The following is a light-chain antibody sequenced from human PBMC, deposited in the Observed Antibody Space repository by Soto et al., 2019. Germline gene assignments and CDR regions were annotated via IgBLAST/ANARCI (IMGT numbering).Light chain of an antibody. CDR2: DAS. V-gene: IGKV3-11*01. CDR1: QTFSSH. J-gene: IGKJ5*01. Sequence: EIVLTQSPATLSLSPGERATLSCRASQTFSSHLAWYQQKPGQAPRLLIYDASKRATGIPARFSGRGSGTAFTLTISSLEPEDFAVYYRQQRSNWPPVITFGQGTRLEIK. CDR3: QQRSNWPPVIT.